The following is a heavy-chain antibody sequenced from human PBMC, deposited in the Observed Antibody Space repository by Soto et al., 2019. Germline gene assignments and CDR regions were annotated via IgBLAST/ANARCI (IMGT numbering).Heavy chain of an antibody. Sequence: SETLSLTCAVYGGTFSGYYWSWIRQPPGKGLEWIGEISHSGSTNYNPSLKSRVTILVDTPKNQFSLKLRSVAAADTAVYYCASYPYCSGWYVYWGQGNLVTVPS. D-gene: IGHD6-19*01. V-gene: IGHV4-34*01. CDR1: GGTFSGYY. CDR2: ISHSGST. CDR3: ASYPYCSGWYVY. J-gene: IGHJ4*02.